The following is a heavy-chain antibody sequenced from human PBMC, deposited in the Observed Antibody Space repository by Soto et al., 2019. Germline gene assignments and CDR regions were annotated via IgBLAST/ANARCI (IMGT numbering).Heavy chain of an antibody. V-gene: IGHV3-23*01. CDR1: GLTFSSYA. CDR3: AKDCTSDWTTSY. Sequence: PGGSLRLSCAVSGLTFSSYAMMWVRQAPGKGLEWVSTVSTSGGHTYYVDSVKGRFTISRDNSRNTLYLQMNSLRVEETAVYYCAKDCTSDWTTSYWGQGTLVTVSS. CDR2: VSTSGGHT. J-gene: IGHJ4*02. D-gene: IGHD2-2*01.